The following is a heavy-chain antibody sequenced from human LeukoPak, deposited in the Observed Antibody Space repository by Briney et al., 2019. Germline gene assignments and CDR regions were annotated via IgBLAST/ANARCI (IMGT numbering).Heavy chain of an antibody. V-gene: IGHV3-66*01. D-gene: IGHD6-13*01. CDR2: IYSGGST. Sequence: GGSLRLSCAASGFTVSSNYMNWVRQAPGKGLEWVSVIYSGGSTYYADSVKGRFTISRDNTKNTLYLQMSSLRAEDTAVYFCARSKPPAVKDYYGLDVWGQGTTVIVSS. J-gene: IGHJ6*02. CDR1: GFTVSSNY. CDR3: ARSKPPAVKDYYGLDV.